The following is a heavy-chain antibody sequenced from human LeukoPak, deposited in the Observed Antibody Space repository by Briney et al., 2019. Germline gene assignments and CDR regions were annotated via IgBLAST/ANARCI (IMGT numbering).Heavy chain of an antibody. J-gene: IGHJ4*02. CDR1: GFSFSSYW. D-gene: IGHD3-3*01. CDR3: AKEGHFNYDFWSGIDY. Sequence: PGGSLRLSCAASGFSFSSYWMSWVRQAPGKGLEWVANIKHDGSEKYYVDSVKGRFAISRDNARNSLYLQMNSLRAEDTAVYYCAKEGHFNYDFWSGIDYWGQGTLVTVSS. V-gene: IGHV3-7*01. CDR2: IKHDGSEK.